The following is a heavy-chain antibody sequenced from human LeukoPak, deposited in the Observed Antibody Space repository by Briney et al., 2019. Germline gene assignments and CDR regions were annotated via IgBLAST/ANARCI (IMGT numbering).Heavy chain of an antibody. CDR1: GFTFSSYS. CDR2: ISSSSSYI. Sequence: GGSLRLSCAASGFTFSSYSMNWVRQAPGKGLEWVSFISSSSSYIYYADSVKGRFTISRDNAKNSLYLQMNSLRAEDTAVYYCARDGTSKWWVYWGQGTLVTVSS. J-gene: IGHJ4*02. D-gene: IGHD2-15*01. CDR3: ARDGTSKWWVY. V-gene: IGHV3-21*01.